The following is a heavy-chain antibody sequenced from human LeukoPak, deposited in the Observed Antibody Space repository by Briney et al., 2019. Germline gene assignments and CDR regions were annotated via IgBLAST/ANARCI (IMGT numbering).Heavy chain of an antibody. V-gene: IGHV4-39*01. CDR3: ARLRDGRWLLEY. D-gene: IGHD5-24*01. CDR2: INYSGTT. CDR1: GGSISSSGYY. Sequence: SETLSLTCTASGGSISSSGYYWGWIRQPPGKGLEWIASINYSGTTYYNPSLKSRVTISEDRSKNQFSMKLSSVTAADTAVYYCARLRDGRWLLEYWGQGTLVTVSS. J-gene: IGHJ4*02.